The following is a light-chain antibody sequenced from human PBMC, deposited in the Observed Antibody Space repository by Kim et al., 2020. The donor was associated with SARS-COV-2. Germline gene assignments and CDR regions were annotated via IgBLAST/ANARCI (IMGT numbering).Light chain of an antibody. V-gene: IGLV3-19*01. J-gene: IGLJ2*01. CDR2: GKN. Sequence: SSELTQDPTVSVALGQTVRITCQGDSLRRYYASWYQQKPGQAPVLVIYGKNNRPSGIPDRFSGSSSGNTASLTITGAQAEDEADYYCNSRDSSADYIFGAGTQLTVL. CDR3: NSRDSSADYI. CDR1: SLRRYY.